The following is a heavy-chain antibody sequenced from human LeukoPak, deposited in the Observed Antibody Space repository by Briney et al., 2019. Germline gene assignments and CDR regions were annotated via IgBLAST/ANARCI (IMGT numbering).Heavy chain of an antibody. CDR3: ARGGGYSSSWVDY. D-gene: IGHD6-13*01. V-gene: IGHV4-30-2*01. Sequence: SQTLSLTCAVSGGSISSGGYSWSWIRQPPGKGLEWIGYIYHSGSTYYNPSLKSRVTISVDRSKNQFSLKLSSVTAADTAVYYCARGGGYSSSWVDYWGQGTLVTVSS. CDR1: GGSISSGGYS. J-gene: IGHJ4*02. CDR2: IYHSGST.